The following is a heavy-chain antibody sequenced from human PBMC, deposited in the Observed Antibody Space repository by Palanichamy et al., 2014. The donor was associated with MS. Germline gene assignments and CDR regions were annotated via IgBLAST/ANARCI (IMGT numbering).Heavy chain of an antibody. D-gene: IGHD2-15*01. CDR1: GYTFTSYG. V-gene: IGHV1-18*01. J-gene: IGHJ5*02. CDR3: AREVGLRYSSAGLYNWFDP. Sequence: QVQLVQSGAEVKKPGASVKVSCKASGYTFTSYGISWVRQAPGQGLEWMGWISEYNGNTNYAQKLQGRVTMTTDTSTSTAYMELRSLRPDDTAVYYCAREVGLRYSSAGLYNWFDPWGQGTLVTVSS. CDR2: ISEYNGNT.